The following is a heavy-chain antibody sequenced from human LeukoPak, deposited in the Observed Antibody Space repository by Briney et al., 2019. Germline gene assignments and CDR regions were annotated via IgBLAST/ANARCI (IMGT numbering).Heavy chain of an antibody. D-gene: IGHD3-3*01. Sequence: GGSLRLSCAASGFTFDDYGMSWVRQAPGKGLEWVSGIDWNGGSIGYADSVKGRFTISRDNAKNSLYLQMNSLRAEDTALYYCASNPYESPGWFHPWGQGTLVTVSS. CDR3: ASNPYESPGWFHP. CDR1: GFTFDDYG. V-gene: IGHV3-20*04. CDR2: IDWNGGSI. J-gene: IGHJ5*02.